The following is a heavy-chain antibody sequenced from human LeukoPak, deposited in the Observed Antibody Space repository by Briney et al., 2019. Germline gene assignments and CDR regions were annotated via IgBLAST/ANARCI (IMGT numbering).Heavy chain of an antibody. CDR2: INPNSGGT. D-gene: IGHD6-19*01. Sequence: ASVKVSCKASGDTFIGYYIHWVRQAPGQGLEWMGWINPNSGGTNYAQKFQGRVTMTRDMSTSTVYMELSSLRSEDTAVYYCARDLSAVAGVAIGYWGQGTLVTVSS. J-gene: IGHJ4*02. V-gene: IGHV1-2*02. CDR3: ARDLSAVAGVAIGY. CDR1: GDTFIGYY.